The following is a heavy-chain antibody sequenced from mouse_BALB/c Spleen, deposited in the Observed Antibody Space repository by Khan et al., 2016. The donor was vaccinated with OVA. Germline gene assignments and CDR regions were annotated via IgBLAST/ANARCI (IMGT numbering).Heavy chain of an antibody. J-gene: IGHJ4*01. V-gene: IGHV9-1*02. Sequence: QIQLVQSGPALRKPGETVKISCKASGYTITNFGLNWVKQVPGKDLKWMGWIFTYTGQPTYADDFKGRFAFSMETSASTAYLQINSLKNEDMATYFCARGAYYDAMDYWGQGTSVTVSS. CDR3: ARGAYYDAMDY. D-gene: IGHD2-10*01. CDR1: GYTITNFG. CDR2: IFTYTGQP.